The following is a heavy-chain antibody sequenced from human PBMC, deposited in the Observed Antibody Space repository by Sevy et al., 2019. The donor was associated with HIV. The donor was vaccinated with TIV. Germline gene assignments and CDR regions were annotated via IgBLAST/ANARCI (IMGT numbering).Heavy chain of an antibody. CDR3: AGDHPLYYDILTGYSYYGMDV. CDR2: INSDGSST. V-gene: IGHV3-74*01. Sequence: GGSLRLSCAASGFTFSSYWMHWVRQAPGKGLVWVSRINSDGSSTSYADSVKGRFTISRDNAKITLYLQMNSLRAEDTAVYFCAGDHPLYYDILTGYSYYGMDVWGQGTTVTVSS. CDR1: GFTFSSYW. D-gene: IGHD3-9*01. J-gene: IGHJ6*02.